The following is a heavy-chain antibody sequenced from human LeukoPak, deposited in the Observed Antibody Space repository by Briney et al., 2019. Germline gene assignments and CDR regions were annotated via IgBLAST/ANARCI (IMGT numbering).Heavy chain of an antibody. V-gene: IGHV3-23*01. CDR1: VFTFCHYA. CDR3: AKEGRGMGAATIDY. CDR2: IKGSGDNT. J-gene: IGHJ4*02. D-gene: IGHD2-15*01. Sequence: GGSLSLSCAVSVFTFCHYAMVWARESPGKGLECLRDIKGSGDNTYYADAVGRFSISRDNSNNTLYLKMNSLRAEDTAVYYCAKEGRGMGAATIDYWGQGTLVTVSS.